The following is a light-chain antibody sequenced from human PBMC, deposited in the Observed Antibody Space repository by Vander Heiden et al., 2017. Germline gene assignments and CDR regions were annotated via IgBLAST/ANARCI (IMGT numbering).Light chain of an antibody. CDR3: CSYAGSSTL. CDR2: EGS. CDR1: SSEVGSYNL. Sequence: QPALTQPASVSGSPGQSITISCHGTSSEVGSYNLVSWYQQHPGKAPKLMIYEGSKRPSGVSNRFSGSKSGNTASLTISGLQAEDEADYYCCSYAGSSTLFGGGTKLTVL. V-gene: IGLV2-23*01. J-gene: IGLJ2*01.